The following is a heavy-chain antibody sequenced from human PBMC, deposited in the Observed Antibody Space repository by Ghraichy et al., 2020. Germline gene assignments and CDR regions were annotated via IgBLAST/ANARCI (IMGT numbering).Heavy chain of an antibody. D-gene: IGHD7-27*01. CDR3: ARFDRGDLDY. CDR1: GGSISSYY. J-gene: IGHJ4*02. CDR2: IYYSGST. V-gene: IGHV4-59*01. Sequence: SETLSLTCTVSGGSISSYYWSWIRQPPGKGLEWIGYIYYSGSTNYNPSLKSRVTISVDTSKNQFSLKLSSVTAADTAVYYCARFDRGDLDYWGQGTLVTVSS.